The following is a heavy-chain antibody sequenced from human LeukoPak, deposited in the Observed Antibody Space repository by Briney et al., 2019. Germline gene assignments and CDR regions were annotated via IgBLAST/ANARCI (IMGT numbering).Heavy chain of an antibody. D-gene: IGHD6-19*01. CDR3: ARTREQWQVLDY. CDR1: GFSFGSYG. J-gene: IGHJ4*02. CDR2: ISHEGSFQ. V-gene: IGHV3-30*03. Sequence: GRSLRLSCAASGFSFGSYGIHWVRQAPGKGLEWLAVISHEGSFQNYADSVRGRFTVSRDNSRNMAYLQMNSLRPEDTAVYFCARTREQWQVLDYWGQGSPVTVSS.